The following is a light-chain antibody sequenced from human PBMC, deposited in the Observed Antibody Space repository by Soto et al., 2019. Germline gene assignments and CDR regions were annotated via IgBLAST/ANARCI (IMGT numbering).Light chain of an antibody. Sequence: DIVMTQSPDSLAVSLGERATINCKSSQSVLYSSNNKNYLAWYQQKPGQPPKLLIYWASTRESGVPDRFSGSGSGTDFTLTISSLQAEDVAVYYCQQYYSNHTAFDQGTKVDIK. J-gene: IGKJ1*01. CDR1: QSVLYSSNNKNY. V-gene: IGKV4-1*01. CDR2: WAS. CDR3: QQYYSNHTA.